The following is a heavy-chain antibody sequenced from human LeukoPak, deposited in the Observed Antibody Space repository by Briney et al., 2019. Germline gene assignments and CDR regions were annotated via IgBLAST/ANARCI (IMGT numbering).Heavy chain of an antibody. J-gene: IGHJ4*02. CDR3: GRAYVVSGYDFGIDY. V-gene: IGHV3-21*04. D-gene: IGHD5-12*01. Sequence: GGSLRLSCAASGFTFSSYSMNWVRQAPGKGLEWVSSISSSSSYIYYADSVKGRFTISRDNSYNTVSLQMNSLRDEDTGVYYCGRAYVVSGYDFGIDYWGQGTLVTVSS. CDR2: ISSSSSYI. CDR1: GFTFSSYS.